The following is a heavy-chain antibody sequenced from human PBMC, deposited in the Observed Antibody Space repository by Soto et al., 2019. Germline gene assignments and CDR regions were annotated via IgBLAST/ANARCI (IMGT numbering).Heavy chain of an antibody. CDR1: GYSFTNYW. CDR2: IYPSDSDT. D-gene: IGHD4-4*01. CDR3: ARGSNSYWYFDL. Sequence: GESLKISCEGSGYSFTNYWIGWVRQMPGKGLDLMGIIYPSDSDTRYSPSFEGQVTISVDKSTRTAYRHWSSLNASDTAMYYCARGSNSYWYFDLWGRGPLVTVPS. V-gene: IGHV5-51*01. J-gene: IGHJ2*01.